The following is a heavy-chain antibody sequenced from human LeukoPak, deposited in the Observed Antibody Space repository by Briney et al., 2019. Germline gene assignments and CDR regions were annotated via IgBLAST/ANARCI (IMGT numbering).Heavy chain of an antibody. J-gene: IGHJ4*02. CDR2: ISAYNGNT. CDR3: ARDRRYSDSSGYNTPGGY. Sequence: ASVKVSCKASGYTFTSYGISWVRQAPGQGLEWMGWISAYNGNTNYAQKLQGRVTMTTDTSTSTAYMELRSLRSDDTAVYYCARDRRYSDSSGYNTPGGYWGQGTLVTVSS. CDR1: GYTFTSYG. V-gene: IGHV1-18*01. D-gene: IGHD3-22*01.